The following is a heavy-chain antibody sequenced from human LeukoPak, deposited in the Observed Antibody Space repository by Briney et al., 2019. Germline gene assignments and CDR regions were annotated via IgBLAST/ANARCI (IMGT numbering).Heavy chain of an antibody. CDR2: ISSSGSTI. D-gene: IGHD5-18*01. CDR1: GFTFSSYE. CDR3: ARVAQLWSH. J-gene: IGHJ4*02. Sequence: GGSLRLSCAASGFTFSSYEMNWVRQAPGKGLEWVSYISSSGSTIYYADSVKGQFTISRDNAKNSLYLQMNSLRAEDTAVYYCARVAQLWSHWGQGTLVTVSS. V-gene: IGHV3-48*03.